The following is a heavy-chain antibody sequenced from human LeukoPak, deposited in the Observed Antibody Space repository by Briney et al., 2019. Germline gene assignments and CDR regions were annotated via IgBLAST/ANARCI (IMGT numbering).Heavy chain of an antibody. CDR3: ARSIAVAGYFSAEYFQH. V-gene: IGHV3-21*01. D-gene: IGHD6-19*01. CDR1: GFTFSSYS. CDR2: ISSSSSYI. J-gene: IGHJ1*01. Sequence: GGSLRLSCAASGFTFSSYSMTWVRQAPGKGLEWVSSISSSSSYIYYADSVKGRFTISRDNAKNSLYLQMNSLRAEDTAVYYCARSIAVAGYFSAEYFQHWGQGTLVTVSS.